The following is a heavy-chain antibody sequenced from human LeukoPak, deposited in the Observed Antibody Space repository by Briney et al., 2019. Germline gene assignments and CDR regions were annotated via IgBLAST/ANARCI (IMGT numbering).Heavy chain of an antibody. CDR3: ASGPYSSGWYYFDY. J-gene: IGHJ4*02. V-gene: IGHV4-59*08. D-gene: IGHD6-19*01. CDR1: GGSISSYY. Sequence: PSETLSLTCTVSGGSISSYYWSWIRQPPGKGLEWIGYIYYSGSTNYNPSLKSRVTISVDTSKNQFSLKLSSVTAADTAVYYCASGPYSSGWYYFDYWGQGTLVTVSS. CDR2: IYYSGST.